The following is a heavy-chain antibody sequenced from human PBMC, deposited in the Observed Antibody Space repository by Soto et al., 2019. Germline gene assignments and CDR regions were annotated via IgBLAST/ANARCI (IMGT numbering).Heavy chain of an antibody. CDR1: GFTFSSYA. CDR3: AKHSMIVVVPSYFDY. Sequence: GGSLRLSCAASGFTFSSYAMSWVRQAPGKGLEWVSAISGSGGSTYYADSVKGRFTISRDNSKNTLYLQMNSLRAEDTAVYYCAKHSMIVVVPSYFDYWGQGTLVTVSS. V-gene: IGHV3-23*01. J-gene: IGHJ4*02. CDR2: ISGSGGST. D-gene: IGHD3-22*01.